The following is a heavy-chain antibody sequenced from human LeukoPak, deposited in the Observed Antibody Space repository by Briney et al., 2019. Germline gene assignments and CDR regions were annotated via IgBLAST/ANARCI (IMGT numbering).Heavy chain of an antibody. CDR2: IYYSGST. Sequence: PSETLSLTCTVSGGSISSYYWSWIRQPPGKGLEWIGYIYYSGSTNYNPSLKSRVTISVDTSKNQFSLKLSSVTAADTAVYYCARGWEIDRGLDAFDIWGQGTMVTVSS. CDR1: GGSISSYY. CDR3: ARGWEIDRGLDAFDI. D-gene: IGHD1-26*01. J-gene: IGHJ3*02. V-gene: IGHV4-59*01.